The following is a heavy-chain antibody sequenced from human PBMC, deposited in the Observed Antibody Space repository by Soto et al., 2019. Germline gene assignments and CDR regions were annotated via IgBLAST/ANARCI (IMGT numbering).Heavy chain of an antibody. V-gene: IGHV1-46*01. Sequence: QVQLVQSGAEVKKPGASVKVSCKASGYTFTSYYMHWVRQAPGQGLEWMGIINPSGGSTSYAQKFKGRVTMTRDTSTSTVYMELSSLRSDDTAVYYCARDRGRVVVVVAVNNWFDPWGQGTLVTVSS. CDR2: INPSGGST. CDR1: GYTFTSYY. CDR3: ARDRGRVVVVVAVNNWFDP. D-gene: IGHD2-15*01. J-gene: IGHJ5*02.